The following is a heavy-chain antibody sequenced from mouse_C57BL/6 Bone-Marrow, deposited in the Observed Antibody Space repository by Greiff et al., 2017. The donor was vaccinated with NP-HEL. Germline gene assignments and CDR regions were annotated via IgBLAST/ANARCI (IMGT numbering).Heavy chain of an antibody. Sequence: QVQLQQSGPELVKPGASVKLSCKASGYTFTSYDINWVKQRPGQGLEWIGWIYPRDGSTKYNEKFKGKATLTVDKSSSTAYMELHSLTSEDSAVYFGARIYYYGSSYHYWYFDVWGTGTTVTVSS. D-gene: IGHD1-1*01. J-gene: IGHJ1*03. V-gene: IGHV1-85*01. CDR3: ARIYYYGSSYHYWYFDV. CDR2: IYPRDGST. CDR1: GYTFTSYD.